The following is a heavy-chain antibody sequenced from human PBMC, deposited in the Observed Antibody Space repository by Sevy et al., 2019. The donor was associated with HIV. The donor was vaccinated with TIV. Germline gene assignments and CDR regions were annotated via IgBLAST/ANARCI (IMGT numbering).Heavy chain of an antibody. Sequence: GGSLRLSCAASGFTFSTYSMNWVRQAPGKGLEWVSSISSDSSYIYYADSMKGRFTISRDNAKKSLYLQRNSLRVEDTAVYYCVRDLFESSGFRDFDYWGQGTLVTVSS. J-gene: IGHJ4*02. D-gene: IGHD6-19*01. CDR2: ISSDSSYI. CDR1: GFTFSTYS. V-gene: IGHV3-21*01. CDR3: VRDLFESSGFRDFDY.